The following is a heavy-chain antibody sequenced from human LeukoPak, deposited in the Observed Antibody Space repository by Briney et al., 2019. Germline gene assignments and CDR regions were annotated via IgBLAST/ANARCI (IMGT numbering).Heavy chain of an antibody. CDR2: IIPIFGTA. CDR3: AASPLTYGSGSYDYYFDY. D-gene: IGHD3-10*01. Sequence: SVKVSCKASGGTFSSYAISWVRQAPGQGLEWMGRIIPIFGTANYAQKFQGRVTITADKSTSTAYMELSSLRSEDTAVYYCAASPLTYGSGSYDYYFDYWGQGTLVTVSS. V-gene: IGHV1-69*06. J-gene: IGHJ4*02. CDR1: GGTFSSYA.